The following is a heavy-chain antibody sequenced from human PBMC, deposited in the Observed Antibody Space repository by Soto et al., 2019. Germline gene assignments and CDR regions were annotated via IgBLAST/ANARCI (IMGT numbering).Heavy chain of an antibody. CDR1: GGSFDDFY. D-gene: IGHD3-10*01. J-gene: IGHJ6*02. CDR3: ARGQLVWYGDLTPYHRDMDV. Sequence: QVQLQQWGAGLLRPSATLSLTCAFYGGSFDDFYWRWVRQSPGKGLEWVGEISHDGGTNYSPSLASRVSISVDTSKNQFSLHLRSVTAADTGLYYCARGQLVWYGDLTPYHRDMDVWGQGTTVTVSS. CDR2: ISHDGGT. V-gene: IGHV4-34*02.